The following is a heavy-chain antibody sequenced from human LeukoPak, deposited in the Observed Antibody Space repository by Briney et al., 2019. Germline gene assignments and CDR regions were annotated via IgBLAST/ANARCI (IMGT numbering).Heavy chain of an antibody. CDR3: ARGVVGATRWYFDL. D-gene: IGHD1-26*01. J-gene: IGHJ2*01. Sequence: GGSLRLSCAASGFTFSTYAMSWVRQAPGKGLEWVSAISGTGYSTYYANSVKGRFTISRDNSKNTLYLQMNSLTAEDTAVYYCARGVVGATRWYFDLWGRGTLVTVSS. V-gene: IGHV3-23*01. CDR2: ISGTGYST. CDR1: GFTFSTYA.